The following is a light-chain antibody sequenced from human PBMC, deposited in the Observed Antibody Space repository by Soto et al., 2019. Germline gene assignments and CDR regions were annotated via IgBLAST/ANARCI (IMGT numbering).Light chain of an antibody. Sequence: EVALTQSPGTLSLSPGERATVSCRATQSVSTSYLAWYQQKPGQAPRLLINGASRRASGIPDRFSGSGSGTDFTLTISRLEPEDFAVYYCQQYGSPLAFGGGTKVEIK. CDR3: QQYGSPLA. V-gene: IGKV3-20*01. CDR2: GAS. J-gene: IGKJ4*01. CDR1: QSVSTSY.